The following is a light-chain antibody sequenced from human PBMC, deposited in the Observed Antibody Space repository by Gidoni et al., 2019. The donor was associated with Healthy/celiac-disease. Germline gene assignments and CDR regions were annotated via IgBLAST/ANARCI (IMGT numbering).Light chain of an antibody. CDR1: QSVSSSY. CDR2: GAS. CDR3: QQYGSSPT. V-gene: IGKV3-20*01. J-gene: IGKJ3*01. Sequence: IVSTQSPGTMSLSPGERATLSCRASQSVSSSYLAWYQQKPGQAPRLLIYGASSRATGIPDRFSGSGSGTDFTLTISRLEPEDFAVYYCQQYGSSPTFGPGTKVDIK.